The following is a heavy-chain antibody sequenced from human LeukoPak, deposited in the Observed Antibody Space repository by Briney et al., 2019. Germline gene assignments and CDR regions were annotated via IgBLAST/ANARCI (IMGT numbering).Heavy chain of an antibody. CDR3: SKVARLGWELLSYYFDF. Sequence: GGSLRLSCVASGFTFSSYAMSWVRQAPGKGLEWVSGISGSGGSTYYADSVKGRFTISRDNSKNTLYLQMNSLRPEDTAVYYCSKVARLGWELLSYYFDFWGQGTLVTVSS. CDR2: ISGSGGST. J-gene: IGHJ4*02. D-gene: IGHD1-26*01. V-gene: IGHV3-23*01. CDR1: GFTFSSYA.